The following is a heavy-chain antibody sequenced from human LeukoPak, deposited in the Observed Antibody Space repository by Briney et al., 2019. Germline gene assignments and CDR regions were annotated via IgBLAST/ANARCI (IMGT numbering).Heavy chain of an antibody. V-gene: IGHV4-59*01. CDR1: GGSISSYY. D-gene: IGHD1-26*01. CDR2: IYYSGST. Sequence: SETLSLTCTVSGGSISSYYWSWIRQPPGKGLEWIGYIYYSGSTNYNPSLKSRVTISVDTPKNQFSQKLSSVTAADTAVYYCARDQGGRFDYWGQGTLVTVSS. CDR3: ARDQGGRFDY. J-gene: IGHJ4*02.